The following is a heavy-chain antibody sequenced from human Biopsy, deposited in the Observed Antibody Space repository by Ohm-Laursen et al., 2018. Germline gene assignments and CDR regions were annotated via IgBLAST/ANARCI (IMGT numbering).Heavy chain of an antibody. D-gene: IGHD6-19*01. Sequence: SLRLSCAASGFTFSNYAMNWVRQAPGKGLEWVSAITGSGDSAGKTYYADSVKGRFTISRDNAKNSLYLQMHSLRAEDTAFYYCAKASGYSSGWPIDYWGQGNLVTVSS. CDR2: ITGSGDSAGKT. CDR1: GFTFSNYA. V-gene: IGHV3-23*01. J-gene: IGHJ4*02. CDR3: AKASGYSSGWPIDY.